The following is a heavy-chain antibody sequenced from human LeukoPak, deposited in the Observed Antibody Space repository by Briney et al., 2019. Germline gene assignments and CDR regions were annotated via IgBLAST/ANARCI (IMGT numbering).Heavy chain of an antibody. CDR1: GGTFTSYG. Sequence: ASVKVSCKASGGTFTSYGISWVRQAPGQGLEWMGWINTYNGNTNYAQKLQGRVTMTTDTSTTTAYMELRSLRSDDTAVYYCARRGCSSSSCYSSSWFDPWGQGTLVTVSS. V-gene: IGHV1-18*01. CDR2: INTYNGNT. J-gene: IGHJ5*02. CDR3: ARRGCSSSSCYSSSWFDP. D-gene: IGHD2-2*01.